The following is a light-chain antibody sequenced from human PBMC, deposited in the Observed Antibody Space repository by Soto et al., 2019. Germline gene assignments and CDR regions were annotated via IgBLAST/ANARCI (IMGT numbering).Light chain of an antibody. CDR2: EVS. Sequence: QSALTQPASVSGSPGQSLTISCTGTSXDVGGYNYVSWYPQHPGKAPKLMIYEVSNRPSGVSNRFSGSKSGNTASLTISGLQAEDEADYYCSSYTSSSTLVFGTGTKVTVL. J-gene: IGLJ1*01. V-gene: IGLV2-14*01. CDR1: SXDVGGYNY. CDR3: SSYTSSSTLV.